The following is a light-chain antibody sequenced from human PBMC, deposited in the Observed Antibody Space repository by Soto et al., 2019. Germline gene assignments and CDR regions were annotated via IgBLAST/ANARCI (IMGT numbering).Light chain of an antibody. J-gene: IGKJ1*01. CDR3: QQYSLMWT. Sequence: EIVLTQSPGTLSLSPGERATLSCRASENVRNNYLAWYQQKPGQAPRLLISGASKRATGIPDRFSGSGSGTDFTLTINRLEPEDFAVYYCQQYSLMWTFGQGTKVDIK. V-gene: IGKV3-20*01. CDR2: GAS. CDR1: ENVRNNY.